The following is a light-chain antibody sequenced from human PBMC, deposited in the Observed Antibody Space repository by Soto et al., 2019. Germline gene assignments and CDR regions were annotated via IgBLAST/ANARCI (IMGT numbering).Light chain of an antibody. CDR1: SSDVGGYNY. CDR2: DVS. CDR3: NSYTTSNTRQIV. Sequence: QSVLTQPASVSGSPGQSITISCTGTSSDVGGYNYVSWYQQHPGKAPKFMIYDVSNRPSGVSTRFSGYKSGNTASLTISGLQAEDEADYYCNSYTTSNTRQIVFGTGTKLTVL. J-gene: IGLJ1*01. V-gene: IGLV2-14*01.